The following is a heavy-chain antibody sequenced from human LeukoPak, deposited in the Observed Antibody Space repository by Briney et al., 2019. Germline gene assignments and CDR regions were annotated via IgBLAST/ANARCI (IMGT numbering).Heavy chain of an antibody. Sequence: SETLSLTCAVSGYSISSGYYWGWIRQPPGKGLEWIGSIYHSGSTYYNPSLKSRVTISVDTSKNQFSLKLSSVTAADTAVYCCARVNGGGSCYDYWGQGTLVTVSS. CDR1: GYSISSGYY. J-gene: IGHJ4*02. D-gene: IGHD2-15*01. CDR2: IYHSGST. V-gene: IGHV4-38-2*01. CDR3: ARVNGGGSCYDY.